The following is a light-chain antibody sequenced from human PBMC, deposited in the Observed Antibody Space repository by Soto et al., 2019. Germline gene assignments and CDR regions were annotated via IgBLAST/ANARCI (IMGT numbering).Light chain of an antibody. CDR3: QQYEDLPYT. CDR2: EAS. V-gene: IGKV1-33*01. CDR1: QDIRDD. Sequence: DILVIQSPSSLSASVGDSVTITCQASQDIRDDLHWYQQKPGKAPHLLIYEASNLETGVTSRFSGRASGTEYTLTINSLQPEDIATYYCQQYEDLPYTFGQGTKREIK. J-gene: IGKJ2*01.